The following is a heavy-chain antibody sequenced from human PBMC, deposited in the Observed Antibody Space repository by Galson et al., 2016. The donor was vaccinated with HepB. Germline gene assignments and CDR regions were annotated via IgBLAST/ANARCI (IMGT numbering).Heavy chain of an antibody. D-gene: IGHD2-2*01. CDR1: GFSFSDYY. CDR3: GTTRLLDN. CDR2: IASSRTIT. Sequence: SLRLSCAASGFSFSDYYMSWVRQPPGKGLEYIAYIASSRTITYYADSVKGRFTISRDNAKSSLYLQMSGLPPNDTAFYYCGTTRLLDNWGQGILVTVSS. J-gene: IGHJ4*02. V-gene: IGHV3-11*01.